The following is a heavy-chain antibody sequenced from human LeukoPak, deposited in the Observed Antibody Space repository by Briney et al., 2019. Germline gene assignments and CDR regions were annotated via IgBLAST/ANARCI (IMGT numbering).Heavy chain of an antibody. V-gene: IGHV4-59*11. CDR1: GGSISSHY. CDR2: IYYSGST. Sequence: SETLSLTCTVSGGSISSHYWSWIRQPPGKGLEWIGYIYYSGSTNYNPSLKSRVTISVDTSKNQFSPKLSSVTAADTAVYYCARDPYYYDSSGYYWAFDIWGQGTMVTVSS. D-gene: IGHD3-22*01. J-gene: IGHJ3*02. CDR3: ARDPYYYDSSGYYWAFDI.